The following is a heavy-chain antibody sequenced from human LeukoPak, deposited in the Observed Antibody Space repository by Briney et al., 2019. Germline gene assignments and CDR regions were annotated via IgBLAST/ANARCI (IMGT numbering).Heavy chain of an antibody. Sequence: GASVKVSCKASGYTFTSYYMHWVRQAPGQGLEWMGIINPSGGSTSYAQKFQGRVTMTRDTSTSTVYMELSSLRSEDTAVYYCAGALKDFFLPDYWGQGTLVTVSS. V-gene: IGHV1-46*01. CDR3: AGALKDFFLPDY. CDR2: INPSGGST. J-gene: IGHJ4*02. D-gene: IGHD2/OR15-2a*01. CDR1: GYTFTSYY.